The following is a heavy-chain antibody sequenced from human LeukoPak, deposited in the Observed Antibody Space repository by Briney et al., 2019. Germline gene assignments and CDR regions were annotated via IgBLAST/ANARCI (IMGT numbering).Heavy chain of an antibody. CDR3: AREPISGYHGYYDSSGRPDDAFDI. CDR2: INPNSGGT. Sequence: ASVKVSCKASGYTFTGYYMHWVRQAPGQGLEWMGWINPNSGGTNYAQKFQGRVTMTRDTSISTAYMELGRLGSDDTAVYYCAREPISGYHGYYDSSGRPDDAFDIWGQGTMVTVSS. CDR1: GYTFTGYY. D-gene: IGHD3-22*01. V-gene: IGHV1-2*02. J-gene: IGHJ3*02.